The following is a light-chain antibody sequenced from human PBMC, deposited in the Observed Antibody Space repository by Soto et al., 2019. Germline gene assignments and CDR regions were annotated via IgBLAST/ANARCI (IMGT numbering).Light chain of an antibody. J-gene: IGKJ2*01. CDR1: ESISSSY. Sequence: EIVLTQSPGTLSLSPGEGATLSCRASESISSSYLAWYQQRPGQSPRLLIYAASSRAAGIPDRFSGSGSGADVTLTISRLEPEDFAVYYCHLDGDSHMFSFGQGTKLQIK. V-gene: IGKV3-20*01. CDR3: HLDGDSHMFS. CDR2: AAS.